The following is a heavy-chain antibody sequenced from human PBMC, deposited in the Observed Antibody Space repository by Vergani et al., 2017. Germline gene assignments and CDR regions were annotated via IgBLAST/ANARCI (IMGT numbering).Heavy chain of an antibody. J-gene: IGHJ4*02. D-gene: IGHD2-15*01. CDR1: GDSVISTDYH. CDR3: ASKRGACRAAYCHSYDF. V-gene: IGHV4-39*01. CDR2: MDYSGST. Sequence: QVQLQESGPGLMKPSETLSLTCTVSGDSVISTDYHWGWIRQSPGKGLEWIGSMDYSGSTSYNPSLESRISISFETPKNQFSLRLTSVTAADTAVYYCASKRGACRAAYCHSYDFWGPGTLVGVSS.